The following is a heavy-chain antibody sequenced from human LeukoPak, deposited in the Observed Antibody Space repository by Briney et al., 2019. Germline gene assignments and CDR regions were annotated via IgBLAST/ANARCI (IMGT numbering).Heavy chain of an antibody. CDR3: ARDVAEDAFDI. Sequence: VASVKVSCKASGGTFGSYTISWVRQAPGQGLEWMGRIIPILGIANYAQKFQGRVTITADKSTSTAYMELSSLRSEDTAVYYCARDVAEDAFDIWGQGTMVTVSS. CDR2: IIPILGIA. CDR1: GGTFGSYT. J-gene: IGHJ3*02. V-gene: IGHV1-69*04. D-gene: IGHD1-14*01.